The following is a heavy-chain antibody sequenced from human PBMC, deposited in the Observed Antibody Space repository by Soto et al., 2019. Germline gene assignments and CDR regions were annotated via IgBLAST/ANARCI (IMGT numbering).Heavy chain of an antibody. CDR1: GGSISSGGYY. D-gene: IGHD3-22*01. CDR3: ARTPLSSSGYYYAHDAFDI. V-gene: IGHV4-31*03. J-gene: IGHJ3*02. CDR2: IYYSGST. Sequence: TLSLTCTVSGGSISSGGYYWSWIRQHPGKGLEWIGYIYYSGSTYYNPSLKSRVTISVDTSKNQFSLKLSSVTAADTAVYYCARTPLSSSGYYYAHDAFDIWGQGTMVTVSS.